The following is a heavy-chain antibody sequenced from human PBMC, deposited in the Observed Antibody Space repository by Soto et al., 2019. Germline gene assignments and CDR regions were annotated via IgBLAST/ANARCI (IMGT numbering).Heavy chain of an antibody. J-gene: IGHJ4*02. CDR1: GFTFSSYA. CDR3: VKEYYDFWSGPAGSDY. CDR2: ISSIGGST. Sequence: GGALGPSCLAPGFTFSSYAIHWVRQGPGEGLEYVSAISSIGGSTYYADSVKGRFTISRDNSKNTLYLQMSSLRAEDTAVYYCVKEYYDFWSGPAGSDYWGQGTLVTVSS. V-gene: IGHV3-64D*08. D-gene: IGHD3-3*01.